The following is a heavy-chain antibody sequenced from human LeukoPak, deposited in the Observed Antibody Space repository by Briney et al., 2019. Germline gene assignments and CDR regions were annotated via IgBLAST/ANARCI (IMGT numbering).Heavy chain of an antibody. CDR3: ARVAMGQWPNNWFDP. CDR1: GYTFTSYD. Sequence: ASVKVSCKASGYTFTSYDINWVRQATGQGVEGMGWMNPNSGNTGYAQKFQGRVTMTRTTSISTAYMELSSLRSEATAVYYCARVAMGQWPNNWFDPWGQGTLVTVSS. D-gene: IGHD6-19*01. V-gene: IGHV1-8*01. CDR2: MNPNSGNT. J-gene: IGHJ5*02.